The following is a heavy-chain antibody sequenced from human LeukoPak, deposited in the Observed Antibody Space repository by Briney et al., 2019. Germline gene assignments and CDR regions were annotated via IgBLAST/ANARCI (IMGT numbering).Heavy chain of an antibody. CDR3: ARCVGGNSYGGFDY. J-gene: IGHJ4*01. CDR2: ISGSGGST. Sequence: QAGGSLRLSCAASGFSLSSYALTWVRQAPGKGLEWVSAISGSGGSTYYAESVKGRFTISRDNAKNSLHLQMNSLRAEDTALYYCARCVGGNSYGGFDYWGQGALVPVSS. V-gene: IGHV3-23*01. CDR1: GFSLSSYA. D-gene: IGHD4-23*01.